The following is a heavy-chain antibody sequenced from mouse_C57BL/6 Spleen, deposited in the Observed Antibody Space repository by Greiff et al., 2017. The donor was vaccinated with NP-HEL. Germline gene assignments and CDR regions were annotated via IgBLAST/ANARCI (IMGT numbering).Heavy chain of an antibody. J-gene: IGHJ4*01. V-gene: IGHV5-17*01. CDR3: ATMITTRYAMDY. Sequence: EVKLMESGGGLVKPGGSLKLSCAASGFTFSDYGMHWVRQAPEKGLEWVAYISSGSSTIYYADTVKGRFTISRDNAKNTLFLQMTSLRSEDTAMYYCATMITTRYAMDYWGQGTSVTVSS. D-gene: IGHD2-4*01. CDR1: GFTFSDYG. CDR2: ISSGSSTI.